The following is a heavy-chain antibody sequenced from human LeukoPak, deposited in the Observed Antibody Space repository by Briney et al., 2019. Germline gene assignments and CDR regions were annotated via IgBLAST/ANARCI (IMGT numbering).Heavy chain of an antibody. D-gene: IGHD2-21*02. CDR3: AKGSRPCGGDCYSSLGPLDY. Sequence: PGGSLRLSCAASGFTVSSNYMSWVRQAPGKGLEWVSVISGSGGNTYYADSVKGRFTISRDNSKNTLYLQMNSLRAEDTAVYYCAKGSRPCGGDCYSSLGPLDYWGQGTLVTVSS. CDR1: GFTVSSNY. V-gene: IGHV3-23*01. J-gene: IGHJ4*02. CDR2: ISGSGGNT.